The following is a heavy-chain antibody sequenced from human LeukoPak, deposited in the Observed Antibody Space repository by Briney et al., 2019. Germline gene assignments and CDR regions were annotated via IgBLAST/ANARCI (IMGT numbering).Heavy chain of an antibody. V-gene: IGHV1-2*04. CDR3: AREVRDYYDSSGYYSDFDY. J-gene: IGHJ4*02. CDR2: INPNSGGT. D-gene: IGHD3-22*01. CDR1: GYTFTGYY. Sequence: ASVKVSCKASGYTFTGYYMHWVRQAPGQGLEWMGWINPNSGGTNYAQKFQGWVTMTRDTSISTAYMELSRLRSDDTAVYYCAREVRDYYDSSGYYSDFDYWGQGTLVTVSS.